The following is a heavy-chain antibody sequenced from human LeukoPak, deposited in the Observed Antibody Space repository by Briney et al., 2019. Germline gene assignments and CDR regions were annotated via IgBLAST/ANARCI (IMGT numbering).Heavy chain of an antibody. D-gene: IGHD1-14*01. Sequence: GSVKVSFKASGYTFTYFYIHWVRQAPGQGLEWLGWIDPNNGDTDYAQKFQGTVTMTRDTSMDTAYMQVTGLRYDDTAVYYCAANVETGRGDFDIWGQGTLVTVSS. J-gene: IGHJ3*02. CDR3: AANVETGRGDFDI. CDR1: GYTFTYFY. CDR2: IDPNNGDT. V-gene: IGHV1-2*02.